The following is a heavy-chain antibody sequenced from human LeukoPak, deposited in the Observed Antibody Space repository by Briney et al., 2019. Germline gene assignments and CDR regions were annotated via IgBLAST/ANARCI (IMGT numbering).Heavy chain of an antibody. V-gene: IGHV4-61*02. CDR3: ARDTGMDV. J-gene: IGHJ6*02. Sequence: SETLSLTCTVSGGSISSGSYYWSWIRQPAGKGLEWIGRIYTSGSTNYNPSLKSRVTISVDTSKNQFSLKLSSVTAADTAVYYCARDTGMDVWGQGTTVTVSS. CDR1: GGSISSGSYY. CDR2: IYTSGST.